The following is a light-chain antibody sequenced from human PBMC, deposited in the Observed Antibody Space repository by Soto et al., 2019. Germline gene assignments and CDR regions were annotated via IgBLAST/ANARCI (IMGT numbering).Light chain of an antibody. CDR3: QQYVSSPLT. V-gene: IGKV3-20*01. CDR1: QSVNCNH. J-gene: IGKJ4*01. Sequence: EIVLTQSPGTLSLSPGETAALSCRASQSVNCNHLAWYQQRPGQAPSLRIYGASSRATGIPDRFSGSGSGTDFTLTISRLEPEDFAVYYCQQYVSSPLTFGGGTKVEIK. CDR2: GAS.